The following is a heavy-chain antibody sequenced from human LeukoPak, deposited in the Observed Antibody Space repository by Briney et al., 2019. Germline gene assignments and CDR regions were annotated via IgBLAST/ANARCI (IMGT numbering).Heavy chain of an antibody. CDR2: INHSGST. J-gene: IGHJ4*02. CDR1: GGSINSGDNY. D-gene: IGHD3-22*01. V-gene: IGHV4-34*01. Sequence: SETLSLTCTVSGGSINSGDNYWSWIRQPPGKGLEWIGEINHSGSTNYNPSLKSRVTISVDTSKNQFSLKLSSVTAADTAVYYCARAPKTNYYDSSGYYLYYFDYWGQGTLVTVSS. CDR3: ARAPKTNYYDSSGYYLYYFDY.